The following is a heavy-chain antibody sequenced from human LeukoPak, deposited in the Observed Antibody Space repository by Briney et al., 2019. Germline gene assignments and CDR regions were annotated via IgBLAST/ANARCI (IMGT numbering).Heavy chain of an antibody. CDR2: IKEDGSEQ. CDR3: ARGGYYWGA. J-gene: IGHJ5*02. CDR1: GFTFSSYW. Sequence: GGSLRLSCAASGFTFSSYWMCWVRQAPGKGLEWVASIKEDGSEQYYVDSVKGRFTISRDNAKNSLYLQMNSLRAEDMAVYYCARGGYYWGAWGQGTLVTVSS. V-gene: IGHV3-7*01. D-gene: IGHD1-1*01.